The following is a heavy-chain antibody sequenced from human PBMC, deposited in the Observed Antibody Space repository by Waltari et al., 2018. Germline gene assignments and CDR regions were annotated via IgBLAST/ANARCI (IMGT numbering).Heavy chain of an antibody. Sequence: QVQLVESGGGVVQPGRSLRLSCAASGFTFSSYGMHWVRQAPGKGLEWIGEINHSGSTNYNPSLKSRVTISVDTSKNQFSLKLSSVTAADTAVYYCARRGYYYYYMDVWGKGTTVTVSS. CDR3: ARRGYYYYYMDV. J-gene: IGHJ6*03. D-gene: IGHD3-16*01. CDR2: INHSGST. CDR1: GFTFSSYG. V-gene: IGHV4-34*01.